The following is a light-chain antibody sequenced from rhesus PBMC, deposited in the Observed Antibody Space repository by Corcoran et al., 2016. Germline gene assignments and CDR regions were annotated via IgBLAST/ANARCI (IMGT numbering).Light chain of an antibody. CDR1: SNDIGGYNY. J-gene: IGLJ1*01. Sequence: QAALTQPRSVSGSPGQSVTISCTGTSNDIGGYNYVSWYQQHPGTAPKLMIYEVSKRPSGVSDRFSGSKSGNTASLTISGLQAEDEADYYCSSYAGSNIYIFGAGTRLTVL. CDR3: SSYAGSNIYI. CDR2: EVS. V-gene: IGLV2-32*02.